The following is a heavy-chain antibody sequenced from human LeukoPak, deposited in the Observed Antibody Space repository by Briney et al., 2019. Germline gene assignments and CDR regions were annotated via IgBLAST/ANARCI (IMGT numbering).Heavy chain of an antibody. Sequence: GGSLRLCCAASGFSFSSYAMRWGRQAPGKGLGWGAVISNVGINKYYADSVKGRFTMSRDNSKNTLYLQMDSLRVEDTAMFYCAREFSYGPKIFDYWGQGTLVTVSS. V-gene: IGHV3-30-3*01. CDR3: AREFSYGPKIFDY. J-gene: IGHJ4*02. CDR1: GFSFSSYA. CDR2: ISNVGINK. D-gene: IGHD5-18*01.